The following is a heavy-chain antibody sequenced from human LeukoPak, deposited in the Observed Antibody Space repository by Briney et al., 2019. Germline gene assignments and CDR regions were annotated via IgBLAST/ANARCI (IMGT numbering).Heavy chain of an antibody. Sequence: SETLSLTCTVSGGSISTSNWWNWVRQPPGKGLEWIGEIYSSGSTNYNPSLKSRVTISVDTSKNQFSLKLSSVTAADTAVYYCARGLMMAVAGRGEFHYWGQGTLVTVSS. CDR2: IYSSGST. J-gene: IGHJ4*02. CDR3: ARGLMMAVAGRGEFHY. CDR1: GGSISTSNW. D-gene: IGHD6-13*01. V-gene: IGHV4-4*02.